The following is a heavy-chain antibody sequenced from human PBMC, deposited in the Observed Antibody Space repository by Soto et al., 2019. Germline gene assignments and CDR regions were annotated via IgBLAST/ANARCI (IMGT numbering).Heavy chain of an antibody. D-gene: IGHD2-21*02. CDR3: AKGFIRDRGGACTVDT. J-gene: IGHJ5*02. CDR1: GFTFSSYT. Sequence: PGGSLRLSCAASGFTFSSYTMSWVRQAPGKGLEWVSGISATGGSTYYADSVKGRFTFSRDNSKNTLYLQMNSLRAEDTAVYYCAKGFIRDRGGACTVDTWGQGPLVTVSS. V-gene: IGHV3-23*01. CDR2: ISATGGST.